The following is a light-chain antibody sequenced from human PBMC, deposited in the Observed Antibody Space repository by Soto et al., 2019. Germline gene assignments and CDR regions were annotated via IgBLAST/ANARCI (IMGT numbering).Light chain of an antibody. Sequence: EIVLTQSPGTLSLSPGERATLSCRASQTLSSSNYLAWYQQKPGQAPTLLLSGTSNRATGIPDRFSGSGSGTDFTLTISRLEPDDFAVYFCQQYGDSAFTFGPGTKVDIK. CDR2: GTS. J-gene: IGKJ3*01. CDR3: QQYGDSAFT. V-gene: IGKV3-20*01. CDR1: QTLSSSNY.